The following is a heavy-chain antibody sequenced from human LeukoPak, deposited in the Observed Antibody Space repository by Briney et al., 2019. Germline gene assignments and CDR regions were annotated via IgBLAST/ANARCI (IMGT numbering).Heavy chain of an antibody. D-gene: IGHD3-22*01. J-gene: IGHJ4*02. CDR2: IYWNDDK. V-gene: IGHV2-5*01. Sequence: SGPTLVKPTQTLMLTCTFSGFSLSTSGVGVGWIRQPPGKALEWLALIYWNDDKRYSPSLKSRLTITKDTSKNQVVLTMTNMDPVDTATYYCAYYYDSSGYYYESDYFDYWGQGTLVTVSS. CDR3: AYYYDSSGYYYESDYFDY. CDR1: GFSLSTSGVG.